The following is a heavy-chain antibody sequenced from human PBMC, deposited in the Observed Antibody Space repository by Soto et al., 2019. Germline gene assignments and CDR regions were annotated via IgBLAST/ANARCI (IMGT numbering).Heavy chain of an antibody. CDR2: IIPIFGTA. CDR3: ARAVRYYYDSSGYRPPDYYGMDV. Sequence: QVQLVQSGAEVKKPGSSVKVSCKASGGTFSSYAISWVRQAPGQGLEWMGGIIPIFGTASYAQKFQGRVTITADESTSTAYMELSSLRSEDTAVYYCARAVRYYYDSSGYRPPDYYGMDVWGQGTTVTVSS. D-gene: IGHD3-22*01. J-gene: IGHJ6*02. CDR1: GGTFSSYA. V-gene: IGHV1-69*01.